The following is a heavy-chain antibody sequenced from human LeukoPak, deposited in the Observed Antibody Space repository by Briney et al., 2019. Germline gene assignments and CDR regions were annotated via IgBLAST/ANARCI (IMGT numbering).Heavy chain of an antibody. CDR3: ARSSVTTFFDY. V-gene: IGHV4-59*01. Sequence: PSETLSLTCTVSGGSISSYYWSWIRQPPGKGLEWIGYIYYSGSTNYNPALKSRVTISVDTSKNEFSLKLSSVTAADTAVYYCARSSVTTFFDYWGQGTLVTVSS. J-gene: IGHJ4*02. CDR1: GGSISSYY. D-gene: IGHD3-10*02. CDR2: IYYSGST.